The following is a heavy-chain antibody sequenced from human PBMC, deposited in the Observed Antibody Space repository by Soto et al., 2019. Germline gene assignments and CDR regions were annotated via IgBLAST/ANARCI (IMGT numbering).Heavy chain of an antibody. CDR3: AREILTIFGVVIRGGFDP. D-gene: IGHD3-3*01. Sequence: QVQLQQWGAGLLKPSETLSLTCAVYGGSFSGYYWSWIRQPPGKGLEWIGEINHSGSTNYNPSLTSRVTVSVDTSKNQFSLKLSSVTAADTAVYYCAREILTIFGVVIRGGFDPWGQGTLVTVSS. CDR1: GGSFSGYY. V-gene: IGHV4-34*01. J-gene: IGHJ5*02. CDR2: INHSGST.